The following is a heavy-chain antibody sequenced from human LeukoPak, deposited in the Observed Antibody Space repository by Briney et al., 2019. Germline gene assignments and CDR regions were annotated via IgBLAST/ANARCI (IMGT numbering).Heavy chain of an antibody. CDR1: GFTFSSYS. CDR2: ISGSSSYI. D-gene: IGHD3-3*01. V-gene: IGHV3-21*01. J-gene: IGHJ4*02. Sequence: GGSLRLSCAASGFTFSSYSMNWVRQAPGKGLEWVSSISGSSSYIYYADSVKGRFTISRDNAKNSLYLQMNGLRAEDTAVYYCARGLWSGTDLWGQGTLVTVSS. CDR3: ARGLWSGTDL.